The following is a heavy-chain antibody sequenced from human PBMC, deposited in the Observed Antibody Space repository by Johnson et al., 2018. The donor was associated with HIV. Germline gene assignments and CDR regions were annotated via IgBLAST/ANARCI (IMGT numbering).Heavy chain of an antibody. CDR1: GFTFSSYA. CDR2: ISWSGGSK. D-gene: IGHD3-22*01. V-gene: IGHV3-23*04. CDR3: AKVRYYERDAFDI. J-gene: IGHJ3*02. Sequence: VQLVESGGGVVLPGGSLRLSCAASGFTFSSYAMSWVRQAPGKGLEWVSAISWSGGSKYYADSAKGRFTISRDNSKNTLYLQMNSLRAEDTAVHYCAKVRYYERDAFDIWGQGTLVTVSP.